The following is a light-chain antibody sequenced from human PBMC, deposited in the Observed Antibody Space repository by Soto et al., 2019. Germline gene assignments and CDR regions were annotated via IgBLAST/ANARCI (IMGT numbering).Light chain of an antibody. CDR2: AAS. Sequence: DIQMTQTPSSLSASVGDRVTITCRTSQSISNYLNWYHQKQGKAPKLLIYAASRVQSGVPSRFSGSGSGTDLTLIISSLQPEDFATYYCQQSYNSPLTFGQGTRLEI. V-gene: IGKV1-39*01. J-gene: IGKJ5*01. CDR1: QSISNY. CDR3: QQSYNSPLT.